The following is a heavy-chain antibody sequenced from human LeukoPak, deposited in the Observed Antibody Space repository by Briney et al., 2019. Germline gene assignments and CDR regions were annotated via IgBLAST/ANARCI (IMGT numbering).Heavy chain of an antibody. D-gene: IGHD6-19*01. CDR2: IYYSGST. J-gene: IGHJ4*02. CDR1: GGSISSSSYY. V-gene: IGHV4-39*07. CDR3: ARVYSSAWYFDY. Sequence: SETLSLTCTVSGGSISSSSYYWGWIRQPPGKGLEWIGSIYYSGSTYYNPSLKSRVTISVDTSKNQFSLKLNSVTPADTAVYYCARVYSSAWYFDYWGQGTLVTVSS.